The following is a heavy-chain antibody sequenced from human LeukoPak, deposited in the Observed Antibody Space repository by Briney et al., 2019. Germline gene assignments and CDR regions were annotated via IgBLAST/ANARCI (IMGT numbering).Heavy chain of an antibody. D-gene: IGHD6-13*01. CDR3: ARGYSSSWTRFDY. Sequence: ASVKVSCKASGYTFTGYYMHWVRQAPGQGLEWMGWINPNSGGTNYAQKFQGRVTMTRDTSISTAYMELSRLRSDDTAVYYCARGYSSSWTRFDYWGQGTPVTVSS. J-gene: IGHJ4*02. V-gene: IGHV1-2*02. CDR1: GYTFTGYY. CDR2: INPNSGGT.